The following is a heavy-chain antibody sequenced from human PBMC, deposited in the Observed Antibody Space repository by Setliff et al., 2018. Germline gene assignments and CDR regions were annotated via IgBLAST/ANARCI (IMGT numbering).Heavy chain of an antibody. D-gene: IGHD5-18*01. J-gene: IGHJ5*02. CDR1: GGSISSGSYY. CDR3: AREKSVTASNWFDP. V-gene: IGHV4-61*02. CDR2: IYTSGST. Sequence: SETLSLTCTVSGGSISSGSYYWSWIRQPAGKGLEWIGRIYTSGSTNYNPSLKSRATISVDTSKNQFSLKLSSVTAADTAVYYCAREKSVTASNWFDPWGQGTLVTVSS.